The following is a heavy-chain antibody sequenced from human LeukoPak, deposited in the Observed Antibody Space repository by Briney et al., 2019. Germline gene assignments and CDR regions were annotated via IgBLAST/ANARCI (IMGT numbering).Heavy chain of an antibody. CDR2: ISSSGSTI. J-gene: IGHJ4*02. CDR3: AIPSGGDSSGYYYSQLPPPFDY. CDR1: GFTFSSYE. Sequence: GGSLRLSCAASGFTFSSYEMNWVRQAPGKGLEWVSYISSSGSTIYYADSVKGRFTISRDNSKNTLYLQMNSLRAEDTAVYYCAIPSGGDSSGYYYSQLPPPFDYWGQGTLVTVSS. D-gene: IGHD3-22*01. V-gene: IGHV3-48*03.